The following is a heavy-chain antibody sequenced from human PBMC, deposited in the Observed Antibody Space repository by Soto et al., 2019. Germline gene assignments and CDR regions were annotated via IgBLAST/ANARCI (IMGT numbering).Heavy chain of an antibody. CDR3: ARSRATTVAFDI. J-gene: IGHJ3*02. V-gene: IGHV1-69*01. CDR1: GGTFSSYA. D-gene: IGHD1-1*01. Sequence: QVQLVQSGAEVKKPGSSVKVSCKASGGTFSSYAFTWVRQAPGQGLEWMGRIIPVFGTTNYAQTFQGRVTIIADESTSTAYMELSSLRSEDTAIYYCARSRATTVAFDIWGQGTLVTVSS. CDR2: IIPVFGTT.